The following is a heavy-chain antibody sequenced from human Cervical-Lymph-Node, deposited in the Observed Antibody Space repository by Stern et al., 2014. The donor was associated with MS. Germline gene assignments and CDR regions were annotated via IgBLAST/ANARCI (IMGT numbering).Heavy chain of an antibody. V-gene: IGHV6-1*01. D-gene: IGHD1/OR15-1a*01. CDR2: TYYRSKWYN. CDR1: GDSVSSTSAV. Sequence: QLQLQESGPGLVKPSQTLSLICAISGDSVSSTSAVWNWIRQSPSRGLEWLGRTYYRSKWYNDYAVSVKSRITINPDTSKNQFSLQLNSVTPEDTAVYYCARENKSYGVDVWGQGTTVTVSS. CDR3: ARENKSYGVDV. J-gene: IGHJ6*02.